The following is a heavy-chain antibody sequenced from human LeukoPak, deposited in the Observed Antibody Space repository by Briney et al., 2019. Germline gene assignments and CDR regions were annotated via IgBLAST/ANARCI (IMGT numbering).Heavy chain of an antibody. CDR2: ISHSGST. CDR3: ARVGGHGYGNYYFNY. Sequence: SETLSLTCAVSGYSISSGYYWGWIRQSPGKGLDWIGSISHSGSTYYNPSLRSRVTISIDTSKNQFSPRLSSVTATDTAVYYCARVGGHGYGNYYFNYWGQGTLVTVSS. CDR1: GYSISSGYY. V-gene: IGHV4-38-2*01. D-gene: IGHD3-10*01. J-gene: IGHJ4*02.